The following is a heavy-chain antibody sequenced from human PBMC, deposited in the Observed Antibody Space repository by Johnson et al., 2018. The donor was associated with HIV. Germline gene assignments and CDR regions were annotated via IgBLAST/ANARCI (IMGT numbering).Heavy chain of an antibody. CDR2: LSGSVGST. J-gene: IGHJ3*02. CDR3: AKDMRYNWGSHFDI. D-gene: IGHD1-20*01. CDR1: GITFSSYA. Sequence: MLLVESGGGLVQPGGSLRLSCAASGITFSSYAMSWVSQAPGKGLEWVSALSGSVGSTYYAGSVRGRFPSSRDNSKNTVYLQMNSLRAEDTALYYCAKDMRYNWGSHFDIWGHGTMVTVSS. V-gene: IGHV3-23*04.